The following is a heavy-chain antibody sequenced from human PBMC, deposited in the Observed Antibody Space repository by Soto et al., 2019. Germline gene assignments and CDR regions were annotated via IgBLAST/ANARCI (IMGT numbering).Heavy chain of an antibody. CDR3: ARPPNWSNDAFDI. D-gene: IGHD7-27*01. J-gene: IGHJ3*02. Sequence: GESLKISCAASGFTFSSYSMNWVRQAPGKGLEWVSSISSSSSYIYYADSVKGRFTISRDNAKNSLYLQMNSLRAEDTAVYYCARPPNWSNDAFDIWGQGTMVTVSS. V-gene: IGHV3-21*01. CDR1: GFTFSSYS. CDR2: ISSSSSYI.